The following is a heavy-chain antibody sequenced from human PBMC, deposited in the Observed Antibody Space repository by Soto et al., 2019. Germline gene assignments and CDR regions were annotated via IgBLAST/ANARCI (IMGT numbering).Heavy chain of an antibody. D-gene: IGHD6-13*01. CDR1: GYCFTSLW. CDR2: IYPGDSDT. V-gene: IGHV5-51*03. CDR3: ARAGGSSSLFGMDV. J-gene: IGHJ6*02. Sequence: GESLSLAWLGSGYCFTSLWIGWVRPLHGKGLEWMGIIYPGDSDTRYSPSFQGQVTISADKSISTAYLQWSSLKASDTAMYYCARAGGSSSLFGMDVWGQGTTVTVSS.